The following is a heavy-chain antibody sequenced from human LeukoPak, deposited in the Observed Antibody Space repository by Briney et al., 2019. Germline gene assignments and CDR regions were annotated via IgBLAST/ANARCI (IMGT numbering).Heavy chain of an antibody. J-gene: IGHJ6*03. CDR1: GGSISSSNYY. CDR3: ARQSNGYSYGYYYYYYYMDV. D-gene: IGHD5-18*01. V-gene: IGHV4-39*01. Sequence: SETLSLTCTVSGGSISSSNYYWGWLRQPPGKGLEWIGSIYSSGRNYYCPSLKSRVNISLEASKTHFSLKQSSVTAADTAVYYCARQSNGYSYGYYYYYYYMDVWGKGTTVTVSS. CDR2: IYSSGRN.